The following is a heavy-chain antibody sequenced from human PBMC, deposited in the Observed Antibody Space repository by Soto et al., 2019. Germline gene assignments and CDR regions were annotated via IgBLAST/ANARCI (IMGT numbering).Heavy chain of an antibody. D-gene: IGHD6-19*01. CDR3: PRDICGRTAGCAN. V-gene: IGHV3-7*01. J-gene: IGHJ4*02. Sequence: EVELVESGGDLVQPGGTLRLSYAASGFPFSTYLMSWGRQAPGKGLEWVANIGSDGSAKYYMGSVKAPFTISRDNAKNSLDLQMDSLRVEDTATYYCPRDICGRTAGCANCGQGPLVIVSS. CDR1: GFPFSTYL. CDR2: IGSDGSAK.